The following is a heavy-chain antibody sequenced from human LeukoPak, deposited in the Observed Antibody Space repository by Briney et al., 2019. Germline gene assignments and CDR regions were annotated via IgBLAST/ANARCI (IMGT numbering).Heavy chain of an antibody. J-gene: IGHJ4*02. Sequence: GGSLRLSCAASGFTFSSYSMNWVRQAPGKGLEWVSSITGDSKYIYYADPVRGRFTISRDNAKNSLYLQINSLRAEDTAVYYCARDFDYGDYWGQGTLVTVSS. CDR2: ITGDSKYI. CDR3: ARDFDYGDY. V-gene: IGHV3-21*01. CDR1: GFTFSSYS.